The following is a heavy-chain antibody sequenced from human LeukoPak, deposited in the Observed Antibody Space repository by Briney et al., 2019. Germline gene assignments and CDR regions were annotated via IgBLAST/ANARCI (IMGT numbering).Heavy chain of an antibody. J-gene: IGHJ4*02. CDR1: GVSISSDY. CDR3: AKGAGWYEY. D-gene: IGHD6-19*01. V-gene: IGHV4-59*01. CDR2: ITNNGRT. Sequence: PSETLSLTCTVSGVSISSDYWSWLRQPPGKGLEWIAYITNNGRTNYNPSLKSRATISGDTSKNRFSLRLTSVTPADTAVYYCAKGAGWYEYWGQGTLVTVSS.